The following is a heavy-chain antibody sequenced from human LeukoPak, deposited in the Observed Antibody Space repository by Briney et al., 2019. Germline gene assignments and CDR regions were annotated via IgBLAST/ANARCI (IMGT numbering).Heavy chain of an antibody. CDR1: GGSISSYY. Sequence: ETLSLTCTVSGGSISSYYWSWIRQPPGKGLEWVSSISSSSSYIYYADSVKGRFTISRDNAKNSLYLQMNSLRAEDTAVYYCARDIVHFYSSSPKPHDYWGQGTLVTVSS. CDR2: ISSSSSYI. V-gene: IGHV3-21*01. J-gene: IGHJ4*02. CDR3: ARDIVHFYSSSPKPHDY. D-gene: IGHD6-13*01.